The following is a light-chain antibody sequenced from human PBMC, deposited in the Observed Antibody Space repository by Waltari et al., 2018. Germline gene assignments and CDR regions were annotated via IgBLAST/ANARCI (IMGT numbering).Light chain of an antibody. Sequence: EIVLTQSPGTLSLSPGERATLSCRASQTVRTTYLAWYQQKPGQAPTRRIYGASSRATGIPDRVSGSGSGTDFSLTISSLEPEDFAVYYCQQYDIAPLTFGGGTKVEIK. CDR2: GAS. CDR1: QTVRTTY. J-gene: IGKJ4*02. CDR3: QQYDIAPLT. V-gene: IGKV3-20*01.